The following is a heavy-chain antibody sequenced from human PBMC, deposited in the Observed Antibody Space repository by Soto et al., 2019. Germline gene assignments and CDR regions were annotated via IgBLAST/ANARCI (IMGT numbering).Heavy chain of an antibody. Sequence: SVKVSCKASGGTFSSYAISWVRQAPGQGLEWMGGIIPIFGTANYAQKFQGRVTITADESTSTAYMELSSLRSEDTAVYYCASLPSGYYGSGLDPWGQGTLVTVSS. CDR1: GGTFSSYA. CDR2: IIPIFGTA. V-gene: IGHV1-69*13. D-gene: IGHD3-10*01. CDR3: ASLPSGYYGSGLDP. J-gene: IGHJ5*02.